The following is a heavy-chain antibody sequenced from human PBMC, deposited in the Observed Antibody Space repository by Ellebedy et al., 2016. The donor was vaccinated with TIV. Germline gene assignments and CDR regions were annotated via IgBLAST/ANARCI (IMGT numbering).Heavy chain of an antibody. CDR1: GFTFSSYS. V-gene: IGHV3-48*01. CDR3: ARRGNYLGDAFDI. D-gene: IGHD1-26*01. Sequence: GGSLRLSXAASGFTFSSYSMNWVRQAPGKGLEWTSYIVGVGSTTYYADSVKGRFTISRDNAKDSVFLQMDSLRGEDTAVYYCARRGNYLGDAFDIWGQGAMVFVSS. CDR2: IVGVGSTT. J-gene: IGHJ3*02.